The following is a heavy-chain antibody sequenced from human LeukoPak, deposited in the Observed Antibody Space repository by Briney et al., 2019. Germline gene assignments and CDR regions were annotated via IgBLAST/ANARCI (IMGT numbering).Heavy chain of an antibody. CDR2: VNHSGST. CDR1: GGSFSGYY. V-gene: IGHV4-34*01. Sequence: SETLSLTCAVSGGSFSGYYWSWIRQPPGKGLEWIGEVNHSGSTNYNPSLKSRVTMSVDTSKNQFSLKLSSVTAADTAVYYCARGEAAAGPMDYLDVWDTGATVTVSS. D-gene: IGHD6-13*01. J-gene: IGHJ6*03. CDR3: ARGEAAAGPMDYLDV.